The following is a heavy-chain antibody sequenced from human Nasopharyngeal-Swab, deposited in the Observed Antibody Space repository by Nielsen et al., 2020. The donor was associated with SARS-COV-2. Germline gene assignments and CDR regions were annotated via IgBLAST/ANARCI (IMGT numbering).Heavy chain of an antibody. CDR3: VKHQGSSSDQ. Sequence: GEALKISCAASGYTFSAYWMHWVRQAPGKGLGWVSRVNQDGSRTDYADSVRGRFTISRDNAKNTLYLQMNSLRVEDTAVYYCVKHQGSSSDQWGQGTLVTVSS. J-gene: IGHJ4*02. CDR1: GYTFSAYW. CDR2: VNQDGSRT. V-gene: IGHV3-74*01.